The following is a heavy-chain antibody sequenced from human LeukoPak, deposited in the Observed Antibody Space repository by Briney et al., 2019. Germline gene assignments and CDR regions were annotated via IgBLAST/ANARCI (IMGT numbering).Heavy chain of an antibody. Sequence: GRSLRLSCAASGFTFSSYGVHWVRQAPGKGLEWVAVIWYDGSNKYYADSVKGRFTISRDNSKNTLYLQMNSLRAEDTAVYYCAREGGYGVNMEYYGMDVWGQGTTVTVSS. CDR3: AREGGYGVNMEYYGMDV. CDR1: GFTFSSYG. CDR2: IWYDGSNK. J-gene: IGHJ6*02. D-gene: IGHD5-12*01. V-gene: IGHV3-33*01.